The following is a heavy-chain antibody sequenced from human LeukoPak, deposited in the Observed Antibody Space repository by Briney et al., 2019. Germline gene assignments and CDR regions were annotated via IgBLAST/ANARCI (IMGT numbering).Heavy chain of an antibody. V-gene: IGHV3-30*02. CDR1: GFTFSSYG. Sequence: PGGSLRLSCAASGFTFSSYGMHWFRQAPGTGLEWVAFIRYDGSNKYYADSVKGRFTISRDNSKDTLYLQMNSLRAEDTAVYYCAKSSYYYDSSGYSAPDLWGRGTLVTVSS. D-gene: IGHD3-22*01. J-gene: IGHJ2*01. CDR2: IRYDGSNK. CDR3: AKSSYYYDSSGYSAPDL.